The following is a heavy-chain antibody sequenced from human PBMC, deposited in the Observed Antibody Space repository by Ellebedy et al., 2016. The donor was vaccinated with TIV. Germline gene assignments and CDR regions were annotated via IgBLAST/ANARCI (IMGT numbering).Heavy chain of an antibody. Sequence: GGSLRLSXAASGSTFSTFGMHWVRQAPGKGLGWVATISSDGNFKYYADSLKGRFTISRDNLKNTLDLQLDSLRPDDTAVYYCGKEEFSSSSGIDHWSQGTLVTVSS. J-gene: IGHJ4*02. CDR3: GKEEFSSSSGIDH. CDR2: ISSDGNFK. D-gene: IGHD6-6*01. CDR1: GSTFSTFG. V-gene: IGHV3-30*18.